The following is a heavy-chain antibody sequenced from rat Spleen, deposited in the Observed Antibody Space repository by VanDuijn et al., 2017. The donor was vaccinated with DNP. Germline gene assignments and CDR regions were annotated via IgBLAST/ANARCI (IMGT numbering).Heavy chain of an antibody. V-gene: IGHV2-34*01. J-gene: IGHJ4*01. CDR1: GFSLTNFA. CDR3: ARDYYSSYIHYAMDA. Sequence: QVQLKESGPGLVQPSETLSLTCTVSGFSLTNFAINWVRQPTGKGLEWMGRMRDDGNTSFNLALKSRLSISRDTSKNQVTLKMNSLQTEDTGTYFCARDYYSSYIHYAMDAWGQGTSVTVSS. D-gene: IGHD1-2*01. CDR2: MRDDGNT.